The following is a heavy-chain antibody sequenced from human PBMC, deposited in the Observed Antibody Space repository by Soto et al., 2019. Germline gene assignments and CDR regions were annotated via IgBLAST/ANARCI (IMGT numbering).Heavy chain of an antibody. Sequence: GESLKSSCKGPVHLFNNHWIGWVRQTPGKGLEWMGLIFTRDSETKTSPSFQGHVSFSVDNSINTVYLQWTSLKTTDTGIYFCARGYFDSGHGYDLWGQGTLVTVSS. D-gene: IGHD3-10*01. J-gene: IGHJ5*02. V-gene: IGHV5-51*01. CDR3: ARGYFDSGHGYDL. CDR2: IFTRDSET. CDR1: VHLFNNHW.